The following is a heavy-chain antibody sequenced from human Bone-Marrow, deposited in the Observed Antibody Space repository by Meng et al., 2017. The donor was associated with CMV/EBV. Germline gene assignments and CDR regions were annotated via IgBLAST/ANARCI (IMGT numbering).Heavy chain of an antibody. Sequence: SRFTFNTYAMSWVRQAPGKGLEWVSTISGSGASTYYADSVKGRFTISRDNSNNTLFPQMNSLRAEDTAVYYCAKDSTESSIAVSIDYWGQGTLVTVSS. V-gene: IGHV3-23*01. D-gene: IGHD6-6*01. CDR1: RFTFNTYA. CDR3: AKDSTESSIAVSIDY. J-gene: IGHJ4*02. CDR2: ISGSGAST.